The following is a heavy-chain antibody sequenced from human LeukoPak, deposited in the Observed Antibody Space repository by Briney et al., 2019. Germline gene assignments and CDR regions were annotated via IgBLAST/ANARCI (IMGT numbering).Heavy chain of an antibody. CDR2: IIPILGIA. J-gene: IGHJ4*02. D-gene: IGHD2-8*01. V-gene: IGHV1-69*04. Sequence: SVKVSCKASGGTFSSYAISWVRQAPGQGLEWMGRIIPILGIANYAQKFQGRLTITADKSTSTAYMELSSLRSEDTAVYYCARGGPWYYFDYWGQGTLVTVSS. CDR3: ARGGPWYYFDY. CDR1: GGTFSSYA.